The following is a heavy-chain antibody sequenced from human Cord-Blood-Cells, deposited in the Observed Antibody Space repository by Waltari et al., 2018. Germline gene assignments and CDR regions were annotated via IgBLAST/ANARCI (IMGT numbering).Heavy chain of an antibody. CDR1: GGSISSSSYY. Sequence: QLQLQESGPGLVKPSETLSLTCTVSGGSISSSSYYWGWIRPPPGKGLEWIGSVYYSGGTYYNQARRSRVTISVDTSKNQFSLKLSSVTAADTAVYYCARRRYNWNDVEGDYWGQGTLVTVSS. J-gene: IGHJ4*02. D-gene: IGHD1-1*01. CDR3: ARRRYNWNDVEGDY. V-gene: IGHV4-39*01. CDR2: VYYSGGT.